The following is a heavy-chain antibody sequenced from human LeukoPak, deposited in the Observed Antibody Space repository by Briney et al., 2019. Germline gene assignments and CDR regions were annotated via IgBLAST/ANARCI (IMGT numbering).Heavy chain of an antibody. Sequence: NSSQTLSLTCTVSGGSISGYYWSWIRQPPGKGLEWIGYIYYSGSTNYNPSLKSRVTFSVDTSKNQFSLKLSSVTAADTAVYYCARGSSGWPFWGQGTLVIVSS. J-gene: IGHJ4*02. CDR1: GGSISGYY. D-gene: IGHD6-19*01. V-gene: IGHV4-59*01. CDR3: ARGSSGWPF. CDR2: IYYSGST.